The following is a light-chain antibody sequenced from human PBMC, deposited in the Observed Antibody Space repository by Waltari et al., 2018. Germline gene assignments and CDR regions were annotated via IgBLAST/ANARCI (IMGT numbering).Light chain of an antibody. J-gene: IGKJ1*01. Sequence: DIQMTQSPSTLSASVGDRVTITCRPSQSISSWLAWYQQKPGKAPKLLIYDASSLESGVPSRFSGSGAVTEFTLTISSLQPDDFATYYCQQYNHWTFDQGTKVEIK. CDR3: QQYNHWT. CDR2: DAS. V-gene: IGKV1-5*01. CDR1: QSISSW.